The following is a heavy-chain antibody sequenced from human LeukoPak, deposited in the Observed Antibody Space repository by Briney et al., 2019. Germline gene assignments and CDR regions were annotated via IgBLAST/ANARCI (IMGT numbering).Heavy chain of an antibody. V-gene: IGHV3-73*01. CDR2: IRSKTNSYAT. CDR3: TRPSSSDAFDI. CDR1: GFTFSGSA. J-gene: IGHJ3*02. Sequence: GGSLRLSCAASGFTFSGSAMHWVRQASGKGLEWVGRIRSKTNSYATALAASVKGRFTISRDDSKNTAYLQMNSLKTEDTAVYYCTRPSSSDAFDICGQGTMVTVSS. D-gene: IGHD3-10*01.